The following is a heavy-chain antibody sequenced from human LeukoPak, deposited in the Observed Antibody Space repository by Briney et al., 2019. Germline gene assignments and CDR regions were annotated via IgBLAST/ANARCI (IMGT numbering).Heavy chain of an antibody. V-gene: IGHV3-30*04. CDR3: ARDEIERYSSGWGYYFDY. D-gene: IGHD6-19*01. CDR1: GFTFNDYT. J-gene: IGHJ4*02. CDR2: ISYDGSAE. Sequence: GRSLRLSCAASGFTFNDYTIHWVRQAPGKGLEGVAVISYDGSAESYADSVKGRFTISRDNSKNTLYLQMNSLRAEDTAAYYCARDEIERYSSGWGYYFDYWGQGTLVTVSS.